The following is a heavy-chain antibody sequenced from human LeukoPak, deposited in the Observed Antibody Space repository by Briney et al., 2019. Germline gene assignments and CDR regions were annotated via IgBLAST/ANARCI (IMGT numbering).Heavy chain of an antibody. CDR1: GFTFSSYA. CDR3: AKDYYDYIWGSYRGYFDY. D-gene: IGHD3-16*02. Sequence: GGFLRLPCAASGFTFSSYAMIWVRQAPGKGLDWVSAISGSGGSTYYADSVKGRFTISRNNSKNTLYLQMNSLRAEDTAVYYCAKDYYDYIWGSYRGYFDYWGQGTLVTVSS. CDR2: ISGSGGST. J-gene: IGHJ4*02. V-gene: IGHV3-23*01.